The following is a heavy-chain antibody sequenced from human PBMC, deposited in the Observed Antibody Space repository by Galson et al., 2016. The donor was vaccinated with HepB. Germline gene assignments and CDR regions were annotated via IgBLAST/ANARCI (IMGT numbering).Heavy chain of an antibody. CDR1: GLTFSDYY. CDR3: ARDIVSYSISANPFDY. J-gene: IGHJ4*02. CDR2: ISTSSSQT. V-gene: IGHV3-11*06. Sequence: SLRLSCAATGLTFSDYYMSWIRQAPGKGLEWVSYISTSSSQTNYADSVKGRFTISRDTSKNTLYLQMNSLRVEDTAVYYCARDIVSYSISANPFDYWGQGTLVTVSS. D-gene: IGHD6-6*01.